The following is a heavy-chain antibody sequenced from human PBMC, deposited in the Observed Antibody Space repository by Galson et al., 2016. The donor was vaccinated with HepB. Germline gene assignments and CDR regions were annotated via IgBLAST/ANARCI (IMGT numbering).Heavy chain of an antibody. CDR1: GGTFSSFA. D-gene: IGHD2-21*02. J-gene: IGHJ4*02. Sequence: SVKVSCKASGGTFSSFAISWVRQAPGQGLEWMGGIIPMFGKVHFAPKFQARVTFTADESTATAYMELSSLISEDTAVYYCARGGPSNQALLFPEPLRTWGQGTLVTVSS. CDR3: ARGGPSNQALLFPEPLRT. CDR2: IIPMFGKV. V-gene: IGHV1-69*13.